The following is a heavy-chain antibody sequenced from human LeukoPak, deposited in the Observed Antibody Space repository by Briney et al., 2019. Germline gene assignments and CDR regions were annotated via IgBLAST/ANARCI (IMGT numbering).Heavy chain of an antibody. CDR2: IYYSGST. D-gene: IGHD5-18*01. J-gene: IGHJ5*02. CDR1: GGSISSYY. Sequence: PSETLSLTCTVSGGSISSYYWSWIRQPPGKGLEWIGYIYYSGSTNYNPSLKSRVTISVDTSKNQFSLKLSSVTAADTAVYYCARYRRIQNNWFDPWGQGTLVTVSS. V-gene: IGHV4-59*01. CDR3: ARYRRIQNNWFDP.